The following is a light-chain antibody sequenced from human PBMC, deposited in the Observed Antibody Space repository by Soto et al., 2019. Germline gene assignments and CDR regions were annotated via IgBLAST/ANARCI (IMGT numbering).Light chain of an antibody. CDR2: GAS. CDR3: QQYNNWPPYT. Sequence: EIVMTQSAATLSVSPGDRATLSCRASQGVSGNLAWYQQKPGQAPRLVIYGASTRATDIPARFSGSGSGTEFTLTISSLQSEDFAVYYCQQYNNWPPYTFGQGTKLEIK. J-gene: IGKJ2*01. CDR1: QGVSGN. V-gene: IGKV3-15*01.